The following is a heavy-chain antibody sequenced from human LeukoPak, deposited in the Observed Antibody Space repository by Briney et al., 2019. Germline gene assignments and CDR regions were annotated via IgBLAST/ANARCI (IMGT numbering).Heavy chain of an antibody. CDR3: ARRLIGYYFDYYYGMDV. J-gene: IGHJ6*02. CDR1: GGSISSGSYY. CDR2: IYTSGST. D-gene: IGHD2/OR15-2a*01. Sequence: SETLSLTCTVSGGSISSGSYYWSWIRQPAGKGLEWIGRIYTSGSTNYNPSLKSRVTISVDTSKNQFSLKLSSVTAADTAVYYCARRLIGYYFDYYYGMDVWGQGTTVTVSS. V-gene: IGHV4-61*02.